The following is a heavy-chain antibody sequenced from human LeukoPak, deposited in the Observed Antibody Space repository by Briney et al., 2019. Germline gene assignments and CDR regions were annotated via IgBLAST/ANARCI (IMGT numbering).Heavy chain of an antibody. J-gene: IGHJ5*02. V-gene: IGHV1-8*01. CDR1: GYTFTSYD. Sequence: ASVKVSCTASGYTFTSYDINWVLQATGPGVRWRGWMNPNSGNTGHAQKFQGRVTMTRNTSISTAYMELSSLRSEDTAVYYCARGIQLDQLLYITAFDPWGQGTLVTVSS. D-gene: IGHD2-2*02. CDR2: MNPNSGNT. CDR3: ARGIQLDQLLYITAFDP.